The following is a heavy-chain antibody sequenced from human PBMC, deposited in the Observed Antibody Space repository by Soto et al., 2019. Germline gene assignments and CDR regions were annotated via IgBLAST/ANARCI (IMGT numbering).Heavy chain of an antibody. D-gene: IGHD4-4*01. CDR1: GFTFSSYG. V-gene: IGHV3-30*18. Sequence: GGSLRLSCAASGFTFSSYGMHWVRQAPGKGLEWVAVISYDGSNKYYADSVKGRFTISRDNSKNTLYLQMNSLRAEDTAVYYCAKDGDSNSPYYYYYMDVWGKGTTVTVSS. CDR3: AKDGDSNSPYYYYYMDV. CDR2: ISYDGSNK. J-gene: IGHJ6*03.